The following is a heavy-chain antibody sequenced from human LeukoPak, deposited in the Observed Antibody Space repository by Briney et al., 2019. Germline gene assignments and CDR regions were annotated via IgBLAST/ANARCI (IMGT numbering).Heavy chain of an antibody. CDR3: ARGRYDSSGYQRAFDI. Sequence: ASVKVSCKASGYTFTRYYMHWVRQAPGQGLEWMGRINPNSGGTNYAQKFQGRVTMTRDTSISTAYMELSRLRSDDTAVYYCARGRYDSSGYQRAFDIWGQGTMVTVSS. V-gene: IGHV1-2*06. J-gene: IGHJ3*02. CDR1: GYTFTRYY. D-gene: IGHD3-22*01. CDR2: INPNSGGT.